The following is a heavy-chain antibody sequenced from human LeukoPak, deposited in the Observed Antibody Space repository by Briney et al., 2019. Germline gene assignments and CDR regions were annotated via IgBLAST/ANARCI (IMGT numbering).Heavy chain of an antibody. D-gene: IGHD3-22*01. V-gene: IGHV4-39*07. CDR3: ARYYYDSSGYSRPRDAFDI. CDR2: IYYSGST. Sequence: SETLSLTCTVSGGSISSSSHYWGWIRQPPGKGLEWIGSIYYSGSTYYNPSLKSRVTISVDTSKNQFSLKLSSVTAADTAVYYCARYYYDSSGYSRPRDAFDIWGQGTMVTVSS. CDR1: GGSISSSSHY. J-gene: IGHJ3*02.